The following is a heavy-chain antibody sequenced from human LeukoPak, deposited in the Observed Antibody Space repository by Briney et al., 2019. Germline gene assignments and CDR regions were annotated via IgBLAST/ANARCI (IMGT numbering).Heavy chain of an antibody. CDR1: GGSISSYY. CDR3: ARGLGLRSWYFDL. J-gene: IGHJ2*01. D-gene: IGHD2/OR15-2a*01. CDR2: IYCSGST. V-gene: IGHV4-59*01. Sequence: SETLSLTCTVSGGSISSYYWSWIRQPPGKGLEWIGYIYCSGSTNYNPSLKSRVTISVDTSKNQFSLKLSSVTAADTAVYYRARGLGLRSWYFDLWGRGTLVTVSS.